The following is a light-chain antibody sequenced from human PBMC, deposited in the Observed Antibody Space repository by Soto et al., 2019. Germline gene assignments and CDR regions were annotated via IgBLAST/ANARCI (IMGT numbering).Light chain of an antibody. Sequence: QTVVTQPPSVSGAPGQRVTISCTGSSSNTGAGYDVHWYQQLPGTAPKLLIYGNSNRPSGVPDRFSGSKSGTSASLAITGLQAEDEADYYCQSYDSSLSVHVVFGGGTKLTVL. J-gene: IGLJ2*01. CDR3: QSYDSSLSVHVV. V-gene: IGLV1-40*01. CDR1: SSNTGAGYD. CDR2: GNS.